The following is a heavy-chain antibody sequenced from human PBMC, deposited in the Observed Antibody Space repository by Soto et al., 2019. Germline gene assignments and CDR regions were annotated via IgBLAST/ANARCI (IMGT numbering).Heavy chain of an antibody. Sequence: ASVKVSCKVSGYTLTELSMHWVRQAPGKGLEWMGGFDPEDGETIYAQKFQGRVTMTEDTSTDTAYMELSSLRSEDTAVYYCATDGYGSGSYPLDYYYYYGMDVWGQGTTVTV. CDR2: FDPEDGET. CDR3: ATDGYGSGSYPLDYYYYYGMDV. D-gene: IGHD3-10*01. CDR1: GYTLTELS. V-gene: IGHV1-24*01. J-gene: IGHJ6*02.